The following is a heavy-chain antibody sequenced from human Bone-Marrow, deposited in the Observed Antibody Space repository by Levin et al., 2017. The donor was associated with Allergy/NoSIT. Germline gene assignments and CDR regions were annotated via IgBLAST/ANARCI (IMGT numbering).Heavy chain of an antibody. CDR3: ARDLAGLARNGGMDV. D-gene: IGHD1-1*01. CDR2: TSRSRSHM. Sequence: GGSLRLSCAASGFSFSTSDMNWVRQAPGKGLEWVSYTSRSRSHMYYADSVRGRFTIFRDNAKSSLYLQMDSLTAEDTAVYYCARDLAGLARNGGMDVWGQGTSVIVSS. J-gene: IGHJ6*02. V-gene: IGHV3-21*01. CDR1: GFSFSTSD.